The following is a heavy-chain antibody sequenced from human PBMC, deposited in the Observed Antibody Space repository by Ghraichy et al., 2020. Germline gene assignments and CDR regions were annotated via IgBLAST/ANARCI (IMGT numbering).Heavy chain of an antibody. Sequence: SETLSLTCTVSGGSISSYYWSWIRQPPGKGLEWIGYIYYSGSTNYNPSLKSRVTISVDTSKNQFSLKLSSVTAADTAVYYCARARLYDSSGYYQPIYYYYGMDVWGQGTTVTVSS. J-gene: IGHJ6*02. D-gene: IGHD3-22*01. CDR2: IYYSGST. CDR1: GGSISSYY. CDR3: ARARLYDSSGYYQPIYYYYGMDV. V-gene: IGHV4-59*01.